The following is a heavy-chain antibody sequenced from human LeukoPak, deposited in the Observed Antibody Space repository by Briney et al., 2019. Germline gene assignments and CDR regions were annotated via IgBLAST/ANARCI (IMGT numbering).Heavy chain of an antibody. Sequence: ASVKVSCKASGYTFTSYGISWVRQAPGQGLEWMGWISAYNGNTNYAQKLQDRVTMTTDTSTSTAYMELRSLRSDDTAVYYCARDGYCSSTSCYGFDYWGQGTLVTVSS. CDR1: GYTFTSYG. CDR3: ARDGYCSSTSCYGFDY. V-gene: IGHV1-18*01. J-gene: IGHJ4*02. D-gene: IGHD2-2*03. CDR2: ISAYNGNT.